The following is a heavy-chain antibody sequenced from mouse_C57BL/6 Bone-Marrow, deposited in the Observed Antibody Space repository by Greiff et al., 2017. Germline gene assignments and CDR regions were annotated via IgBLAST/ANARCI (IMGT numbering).Heavy chain of an antibody. V-gene: IGHV2-9-1*01. CDR1: GFSLTSYA. D-gene: IGHD3-2*02. CDR3: ARKRGTAQVYYAMDY. Sequence: VQRVESGPGLVAPSQSLSITCTVSGFSLTSYAISWVRQPPGKGLEWLGVIWTGGGTNYNSALKSRLSISKDNSKSQVFLKMNSLQTDDTARYYCARKRGTAQVYYAMDYWGQGTSVTVSS. J-gene: IGHJ4*01. CDR2: IWTGGGT.